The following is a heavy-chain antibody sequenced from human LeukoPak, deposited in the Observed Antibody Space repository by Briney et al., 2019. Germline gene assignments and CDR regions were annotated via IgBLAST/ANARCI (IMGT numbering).Heavy chain of an antibody. CDR3: ARDRGIAAHTLANY. J-gene: IGHJ4*02. CDR2: INDDGSST. V-gene: IGHV3-74*01. D-gene: IGHD6-6*01. CDR1: GFTFSSYW. Sequence: GGSLRLSCAASGFTFSSYWMHWVRQAPGKGLVWVSRINDDGSSTSYADSVKGRSTIPRDNAKNSLYLQMNSLRAEDTAVYYCARDRGIAAHTLANYWGQGTLVTVSS.